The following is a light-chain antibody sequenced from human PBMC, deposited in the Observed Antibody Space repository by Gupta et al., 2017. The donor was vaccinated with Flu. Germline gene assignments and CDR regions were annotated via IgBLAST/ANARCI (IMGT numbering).Light chain of an antibody. Sequence: PASLSASTGDRVTITCRASHDITNSLAWYQQRPGQAPKILIYDASTLQGGVPSRFSGSGSGTDFTLTISSLQSDDFATYYCQQYYYYPGTFGHGTKVEI. V-gene: IGKV1-8*01. CDR1: HDITNS. CDR2: DAS. CDR3: QQYYYYPGT. J-gene: IGKJ1*01.